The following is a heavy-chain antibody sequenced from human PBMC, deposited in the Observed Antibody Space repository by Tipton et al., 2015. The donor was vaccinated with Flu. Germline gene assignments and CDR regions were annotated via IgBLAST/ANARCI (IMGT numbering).Heavy chain of an antibody. CDR1: GYTFTSYG. CDR2: ISAYNGNT. D-gene: IGHD3-10*01. CDR3: ARGAGEYYYGSGSYSNFDY. J-gene: IGHJ4*02. V-gene: IGHV1-18*01. Sequence: QLVQSGPEVKKPGASVKVSCKASGYTFTSYGISWVRQAPGQGLEWMGWISAYNGNTNYAQKLQGRVTMTTDTSTSTAYMELRSLRSDDTAVYYCARGAGEYYYGSGSYSNFDYWGQGTLVTVSS.